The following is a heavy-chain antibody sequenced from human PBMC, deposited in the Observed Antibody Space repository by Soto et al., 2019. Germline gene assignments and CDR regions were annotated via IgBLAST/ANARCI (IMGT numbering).Heavy chain of an antibody. CDR1: GFTFSSYA. Sequence: VQLLESGGGLVQPGGSLRLSCAASGFTFSSYAMSWVRQTPGKGLEWVSGISGGGGGTYYADSVKGRFTISRENSKSTLHLQMNSLRAEDTAVYYCAKSGTFGAIDYWGQGTLVTVSS. V-gene: IGHV3-23*01. J-gene: IGHJ4*02. D-gene: IGHD3-3*01. CDR3: AKSGTFGAIDY. CDR2: ISGGGGGT.